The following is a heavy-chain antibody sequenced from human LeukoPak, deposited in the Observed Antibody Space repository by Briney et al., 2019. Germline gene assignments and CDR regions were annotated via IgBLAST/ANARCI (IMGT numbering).Heavy chain of an antibody. J-gene: IGHJ4*02. CDR1: GFTFSDYG. CDR3: ARDRRGGAVAGTVDC. Sequence: GGSLRLSCAASGFTFSDYGMHWVRQAPGKGLEWVAVIIYDGSNKYYTDSVKGRFTISRDNAKNTLYLQMNSLRAEDTAVYYCARDRRGGAVAGTVDCWGQGTLVTVSS. CDR2: IIYDGSNK. D-gene: IGHD6-19*01. V-gene: IGHV3-30*03.